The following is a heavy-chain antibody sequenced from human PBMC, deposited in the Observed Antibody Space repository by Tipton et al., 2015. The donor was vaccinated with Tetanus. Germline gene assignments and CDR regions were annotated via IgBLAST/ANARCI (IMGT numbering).Heavy chain of an antibody. D-gene: IGHD1-26*01. CDR2: IYPGDSDT. V-gene: IGHV5-51*01. CDR3: ARHRNGGSYSPFDY. CDR1: GYSFTTYW. J-gene: IGHJ4*02. Sequence: QLVQSGAEVKKPGESLKISCKGSGYSFTTYWIGWVRQMPGKGLEWMGIIYPGDSDTRYSPSFQGQVTISADKSISTAYLQWSSVKAAASAMYYCARHRNGGSYSPFDYWGQGTLVFVSS.